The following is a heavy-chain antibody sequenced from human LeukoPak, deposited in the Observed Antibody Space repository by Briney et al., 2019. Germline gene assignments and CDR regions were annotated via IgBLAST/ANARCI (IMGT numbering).Heavy chain of an antibody. CDR2: ISDTGST. Sequence: PSETLSLTCTVSGGSISPYYWTWIRRPPGKGLEWIAYISDTGSTNYHPSLESRVTISVDTSTNHFSLKLSSVTAADTAVYYCARVRRDTYGHDAFDIWGQGTMVTVSS. CDR3: ARVRRDTYGHDAFDI. CDR1: GGSISPYY. V-gene: IGHV4-59*01. J-gene: IGHJ3*02. D-gene: IGHD5-18*01.